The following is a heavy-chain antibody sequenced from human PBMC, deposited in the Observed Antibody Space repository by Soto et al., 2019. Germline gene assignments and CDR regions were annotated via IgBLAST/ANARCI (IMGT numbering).Heavy chain of an antibody. CDR2: IIPIYGAA. CDR3: AARVSVAGPAIDY. J-gene: IGHJ4*02. D-gene: IGHD6-19*01. V-gene: IGHV1-69*13. CDR1: GDNFNTYT. Sequence: SLKVSCKPSGDNFNTYTITWVRQAPGQGLEWMGGIIPIYGAASYAQKFQDRVTITADGSTNTVYMELSSLTSEDTALYYCAARVSVAGPAIDYWGQGTRVNVSS.